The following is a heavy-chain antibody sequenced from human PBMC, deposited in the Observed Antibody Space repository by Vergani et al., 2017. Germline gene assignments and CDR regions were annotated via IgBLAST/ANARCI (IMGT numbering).Heavy chain of an antibody. V-gene: IGHV3-30*03. D-gene: IGHD1-1*01. CDR1: GFTSSYYR. CDR2: ISYDGTQK. J-gene: IGHJ1*01. Sequence: QVHLVESGGGVVQPGRSLRLSCVVSGFTSSYYRMHWVRQAPGKGLEWVAVISYDGTQKYYADSVKGRFTIARYNSKSTLYLQMNSLRTEDTAVYYCATKSCGTPGCQIGYFREWGQGTLVTVSS. CDR3: ATKSCGTPGCQIGYFRE.